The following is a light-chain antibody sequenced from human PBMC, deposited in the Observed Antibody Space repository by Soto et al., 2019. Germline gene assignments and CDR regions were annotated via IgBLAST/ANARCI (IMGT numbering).Light chain of an antibody. CDR2: DVS. J-gene: IGLJ1*01. V-gene: IGLV2-11*01. CDR3: CSYAGIYTLYV. Sequence: QSALTQPRSVSGPPGQSVTISCTGTRNDVGGYDFVSWYQHHPGKAPRLLLYDVSERPSGVPDRFTGSKSGDTASLTISGLQAEGEADYYCCSYAGIYTLYVFGSGTKLTVL. CDR1: RNDVGGYDF.